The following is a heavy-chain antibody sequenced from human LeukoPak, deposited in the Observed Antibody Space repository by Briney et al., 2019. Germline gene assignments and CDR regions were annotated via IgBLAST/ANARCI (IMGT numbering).Heavy chain of an antibody. J-gene: IGHJ3*01. CDR1: GASINSSNW. CDR2: IYHSGST. Sequence: PSETLSLTCAVSGASINSSNWWSWVRQSPGKGLEWIGEIYHSGSTNYNPSLKSRVIISVDKSKNQFSLKVTSVTAADTAMYYCARDQRYYDSSGYPEDGFDVWGQGTMVTVPS. D-gene: IGHD3-22*01. V-gene: IGHV4-4*02. CDR3: ARDQRYYDSSGYPEDGFDV.